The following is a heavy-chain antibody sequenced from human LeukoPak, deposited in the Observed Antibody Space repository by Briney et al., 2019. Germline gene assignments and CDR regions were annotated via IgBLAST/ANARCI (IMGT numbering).Heavy chain of an antibody. J-gene: IGHJ4*02. D-gene: IGHD1-26*01. V-gene: IGHV3-7*01. CDR2: IKQDGSEK. CDR1: GFNFDRYG. CDR3: ARWGVGDY. Sequence: GGSLRLSCAASGFNFDRYGMSWVRQAPGRGLEWVANIKQDGSEKYYVDSVKGRFTISRDNAKNSLYLQMNSLRAEDTAVYYCARWGVGDYWGQGTLVTVSS.